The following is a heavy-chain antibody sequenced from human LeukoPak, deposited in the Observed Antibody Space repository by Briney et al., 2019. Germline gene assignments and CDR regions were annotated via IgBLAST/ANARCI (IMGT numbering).Heavy chain of an antibody. CDR3: ARHRHIAVAGTRYYYYYYMDV. Sequence: SETLSLTCAVYGGSFSGYYWSWIRQPPGKGLEWIGEINHSGSTNYNPSLKSRVTISVDTSKNQFSLKLSSVTAADTAVYYCARHRHIAVAGTRYYYYYYMDVWGKGTTVTISS. V-gene: IGHV4-34*01. D-gene: IGHD6-19*01. J-gene: IGHJ6*03. CDR2: INHSGST. CDR1: GGSFSGYY.